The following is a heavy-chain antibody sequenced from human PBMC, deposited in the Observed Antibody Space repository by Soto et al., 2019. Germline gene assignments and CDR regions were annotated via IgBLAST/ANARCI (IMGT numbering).Heavy chain of an antibody. V-gene: IGHV3-74*01. Sequence: GGSPRLSCVGCGFTFCNYWMHWVRQEPGKGLEWVSRVKSDGSSTSYADSVKGRFTISRDNAKNTLYLQMNSLRAEDTAVYYCARDPTYYDFWSGSPNSPSTLAFDIWGQGTMVTVSS. J-gene: IGHJ3*02. CDR1: GFTFCNYW. CDR2: VKSDGSST. CDR3: ARDPTYYDFWSGSPNSPSTLAFDI. D-gene: IGHD3-3*01.